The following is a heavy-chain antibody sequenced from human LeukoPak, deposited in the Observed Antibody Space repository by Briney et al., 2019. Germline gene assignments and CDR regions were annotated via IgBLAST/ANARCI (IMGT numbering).Heavy chain of an antibody. Sequence: ASVKVSCKASGGTFSSYAISWVRQAPGQGLEWMGGIIPIFGTGNYAQKFQGRGTITADESTSTAYMELSSLRSEDTAVYYCAREATDYGGNSDYYYYMDVWGKGTTVTVSS. CDR3: AREATDYGGNSDYYYYMDV. V-gene: IGHV1-69*13. CDR1: GGTFSSYA. D-gene: IGHD4-23*01. J-gene: IGHJ6*03. CDR2: IIPIFGTG.